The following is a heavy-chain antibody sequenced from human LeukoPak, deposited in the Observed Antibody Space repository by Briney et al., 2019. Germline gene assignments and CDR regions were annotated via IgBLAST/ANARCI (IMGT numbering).Heavy chain of an antibody. CDR1: GGSISSYY. CDR2: ISYSGST. J-gene: IGHJ5*02. D-gene: IGHD6-19*01. Sequence: SETLSLTCTVSGGSISSYYWSWIRQPPGRGLEWIGYISYSGSTNYNPSLKSRVTISVDTSKKQFSLKLNSVTAADTAVYYCVRDGGYSSGWYGNNWFDPWGQGTLVTVSS. V-gene: IGHV4-59*01. CDR3: VRDGGYSSGWYGNNWFDP.